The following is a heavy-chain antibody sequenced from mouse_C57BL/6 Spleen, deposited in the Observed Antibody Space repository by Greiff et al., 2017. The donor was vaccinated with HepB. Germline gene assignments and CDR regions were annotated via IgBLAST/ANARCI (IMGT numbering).Heavy chain of an antibody. J-gene: IGHJ4*01. Sequence: VQLQQSGPELVKPGASVKISCKASGYAFSSSWMNWVKQRPGQGLEWIGRIYPGDGDTNYNGKFKGKATLTADKSSSTAYMQLSSLTSEDSAVYCCARPDYYGSSYDMDYWGQGTSVTVSS. CDR2: IYPGDGDT. CDR3: ARPDYYGSSYDMDY. CDR1: GYAFSSSW. V-gene: IGHV1-82*01. D-gene: IGHD1-1*01.